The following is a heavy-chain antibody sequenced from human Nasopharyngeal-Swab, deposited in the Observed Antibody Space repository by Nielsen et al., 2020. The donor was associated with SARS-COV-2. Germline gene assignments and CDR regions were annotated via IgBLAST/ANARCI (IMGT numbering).Heavy chain of an antibody. J-gene: IGHJ4*02. CDR1: GFRDYS. V-gene: IGHV3-21*01. CDR2: ISSSSSDI. D-gene: IGHD6-13*01. Sequence: GESLKISCVDSGFRDYSMNWVRQAPGKGLEWVSSISSSSSDIYYADSVKGRFTISRDSAKNSLYLQMNNLRAEDTAVYYCARDGYSSSWYDYWGQETLVTVSS. CDR3: ARDGYSSSWYDY.